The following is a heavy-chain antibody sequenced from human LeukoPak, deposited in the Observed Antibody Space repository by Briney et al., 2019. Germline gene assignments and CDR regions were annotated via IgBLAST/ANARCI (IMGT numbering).Heavy chain of an antibody. V-gene: IGHV3-23*01. J-gene: IGHJ4*02. D-gene: IGHD2-21*01. Sequence: GGSLRLSCAASGFTFSSYAMRWVRQAPGKGLEWVPAISGSGGSTYYADSVKGRFTISRDNSKNTLYLQMNSLRAEDTAVYYCAKEPPRHIVVNDFDYWGQGTLVTVSS. CDR2: ISGSGGST. CDR3: AKEPPRHIVVNDFDY. CDR1: GFTFSSYA.